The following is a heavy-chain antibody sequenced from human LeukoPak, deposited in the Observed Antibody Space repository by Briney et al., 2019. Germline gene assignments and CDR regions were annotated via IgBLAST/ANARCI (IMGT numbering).Heavy chain of an antibody. CDR1: GGSISSSSYN. J-gene: IGHJ2*01. CDR2: IYYSGSS. Sequence: SETLSLTCTVSGGSISSSSYNWDWIRQPPGKGLEWIGDIYYSGSSYYNPSLKSRVTLSVDTSKNQFSLKLISVTAADTAVYYCARSYYDSGAPPEWYFDLWGRGTLVTVSS. V-gene: IGHV4-39*07. CDR3: ARSYYDSGAPPEWYFDL. D-gene: IGHD3-22*01.